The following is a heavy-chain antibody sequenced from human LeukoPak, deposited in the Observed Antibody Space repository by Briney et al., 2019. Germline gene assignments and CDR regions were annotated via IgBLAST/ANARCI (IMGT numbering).Heavy chain of an antibody. CDR3: AKVTAVQYYYYYYYIDI. J-gene: IGHJ6*03. V-gene: IGHV3-23*01. D-gene: IGHD3-10*02. CDR1: GFTFSSYA. CDR2: ISGTGNRT. Sequence: PGGSLRLSCAASGFTFSSYAMGWVRQAPGKGLEWVSAISGTGNRTYYADSVKGRFTISRDNSKNTLYLQMNSLRAEDTAVYYCAKVTAVQYYYYYYYIDIWGKGTTVTISS.